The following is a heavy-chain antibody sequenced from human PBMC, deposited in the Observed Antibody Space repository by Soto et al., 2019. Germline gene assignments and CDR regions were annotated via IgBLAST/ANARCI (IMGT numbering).Heavy chain of an antibody. CDR1: GGSISSSNW. J-gene: IGHJ6*02. Sequence: PSETLSLTCAVSGGSISSSNWWSWVRQPPGKGLEWIGEIYHSGSTNYNPSLKSRVTISVDKSKNQFSLKLSSVTAADTAVYYCARVLAGRSHYYGMDVWGQGTTVTVPS. CDR2: IYHSGST. D-gene: IGHD3-3*02. CDR3: ARVLAGRSHYYGMDV. V-gene: IGHV4-4*02.